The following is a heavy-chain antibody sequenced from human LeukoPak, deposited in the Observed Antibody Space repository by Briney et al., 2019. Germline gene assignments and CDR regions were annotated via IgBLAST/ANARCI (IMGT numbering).Heavy chain of an antibody. CDR1: GFTLRYYW. J-gene: IGHJ3*02. CDR2: IKQDGSEK. D-gene: IGHD2-2*02. Sequence: GGSLRLSCAASGFTLRYYWMSWVRQAPGKGLEWVANIKQDGSEKYYVDSVKGRFTISRDNAENSLSLQMNSLRGEDTAVYYCARIYCSSANCDRWNAFDMWGQGTMVTGSS. CDR3: ARIYCSSANCDRWNAFDM. V-gene: IGHV3-7*01.